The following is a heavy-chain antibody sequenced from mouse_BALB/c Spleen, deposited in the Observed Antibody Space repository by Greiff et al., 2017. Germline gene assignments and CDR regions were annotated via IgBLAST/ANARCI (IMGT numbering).Heavy chain of an antibody. V-gene: IGHV5-9-4*01. Sequence: EVQLVESGGGLVKPGGSLKLSCAASGFTFSSYAMSWVRQSPEKRLEWVAEISSGGSYTYYPDTVTGRFTISRDNAKNTLYLEMSSLRSEDTAMYYCARGSSHPTWFAYWGQGTLVTVSA. CDR2: ISSGGSYT. J-gene: IGHJ3*01. CDR1: GFTFSSYA. D-gene: IGHD1-1*01. CDR3: ARGSSHPTWFAY.